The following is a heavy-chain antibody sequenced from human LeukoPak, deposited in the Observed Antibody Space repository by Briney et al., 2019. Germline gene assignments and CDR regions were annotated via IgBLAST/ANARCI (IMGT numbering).Heavy chain of an antibody. Sequence: ASVKVSCKASGYTFTSYGISWVRQAPGQGLERMGWISAYNGNTNYAQKFQGRVTMTTDTSTSTAYMELRSLRSDDTAVYYCARGDSGSYRNWFDPWGQGTLVTVSS. CDR2: ISAYNGNT. CDR1: GYTFTSYG. D-gene: IGHD1-26*01. J-gene: IGHJ5*02. CDR3: ARGDSGSYRNWFDP. V-gene: IGHV1-18*01.